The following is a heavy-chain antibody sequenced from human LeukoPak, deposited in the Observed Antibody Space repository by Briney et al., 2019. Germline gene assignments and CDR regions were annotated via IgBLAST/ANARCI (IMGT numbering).Heavy chain of an antibody. CDR1: GGSISNYY. CDR2: IYYSGST. Sequence: SETLSLTCTVSGGSISNYYWSWIRQSPGKGLEWIGYIYYSGSTKYNPSLKSRVTISIDTSKNQFSLNLTSVTAADTAVYYCARVHSSSWYSGFDYWGQGTLVTVSS. D-gene: IGHD6-13*01. V-gene: IGHV4-59*01. CDR3: ARVHSSSWYSGFDY. J-gene: IGHJ4*02.